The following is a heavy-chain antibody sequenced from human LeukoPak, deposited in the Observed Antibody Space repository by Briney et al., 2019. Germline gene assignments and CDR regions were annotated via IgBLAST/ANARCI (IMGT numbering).Heavy chain of an antibody. J-gene: IGHJ5*02. V-gene: IGHV4-59*05. CDR2: IYYSGST. D-gene: IGHD2-21*02. CDR1: AFTFSNYE. CDR3: ARVVVVTAVNWFDP. Sequence: GSLRLSCAASAFTFSNYEVNWVRQAPGKGLEWIGSIYYSGSTYYNPSLKSRVTISVDTSKNQFSLKLSSVTAADTAAYYCARVVVVTAVNWFDPWGQGTLVTVSS.